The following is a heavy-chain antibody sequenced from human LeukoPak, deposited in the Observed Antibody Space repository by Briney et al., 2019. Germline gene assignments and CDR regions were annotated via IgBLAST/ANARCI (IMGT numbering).Heavy chain of an antibody. CDR2: ISPTGSTT. J-gene: IGHJ4*02. CDR1: GFSFSGHW. V-gene: IGHV3-74*01. CDR3: TKDRRGPAAGTWYFDS. D-gene: IGHD6-13*01. Sequence: PGGSLRLSCTASGFSFSGHWMHWARQLPGKGLVWVSRISPTGSTTSYADSVKGRFTVSRDNAKNTLYLQLNSLRAGDTAIYYCTKDRRGPAAGTWYFDSWGQGTLVTVSS.